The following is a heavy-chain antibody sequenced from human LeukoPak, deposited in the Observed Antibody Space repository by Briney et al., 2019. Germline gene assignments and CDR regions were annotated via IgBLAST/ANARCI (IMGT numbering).Heavy chain of an antibody. CDR1: GFTFSSYR. Sequence: GGSLRLSCAASGFTFSSYRMHWVRQAPGKGLVWVSHINSDGSTTSYADSVKGRFTISRDNAKNTLYLQMNSLRAEDTAVYYCARVGYSSGWYADYWGQGTLVTVSS. CDR3: ARVGYSSGWYADY. CDR2: INSDGSTT. V-gene: IGHV3-74*01. J-gene: IGHJ4*02. D-gene: IGHD6-19*01.